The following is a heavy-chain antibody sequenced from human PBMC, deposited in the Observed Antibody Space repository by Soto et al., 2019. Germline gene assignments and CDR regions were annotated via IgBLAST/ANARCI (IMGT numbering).Heavy chain of an antibody. D-gene: IGHD2-15*01. CDR3: AQSPCSGGTCYLFDY. CDR1: GFSPSTSGVG. V-gene: IGHV2-5*02. CDR2: IYWDDVQ. Sequence: QITLKESGPTLVKPTQTLTLTCTISGFSPSTSGVGVGWIRQPPGKSLEWLALIYWDDVQRYSPSLETRLTITKDTSRSQVVLTMTNMDPVDTATYYCAQSPCSGGTCYLFDYWGQGTLVTVSS. J-gene: IGHJ4*02.